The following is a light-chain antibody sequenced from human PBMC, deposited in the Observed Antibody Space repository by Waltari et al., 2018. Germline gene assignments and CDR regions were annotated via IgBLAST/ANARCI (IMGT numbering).Light chain of an antibody. CDR2: DAS. J-gene: IGKJ5*01. V-gene: IGKV3-20*01. Sequence: EIVLTPSPATLSLSPGETATLSCRASQSVTNNYLAWYQQRPGQPPRLLISDASSRATGIPDRFSGSGSGTDFTLAISRLEPEDCAVYYCQQYGGSPPTTFGQGTRLEI. CDR1: QSVTNNY. CDR3: QQYGGSPPTT.